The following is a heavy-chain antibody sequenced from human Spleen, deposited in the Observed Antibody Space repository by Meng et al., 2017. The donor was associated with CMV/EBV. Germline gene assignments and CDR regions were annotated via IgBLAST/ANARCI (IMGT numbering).Heavy chain of an antibody. CDR1: GGSISSGSYY. CDR3: ARSWAVVVKLDY. D-gene: IGHD3-22*01. V-gene: IGHV4-61*02. Sequence: VQRQESGPGLVKPSQTLSLTCTVSGGSISSGSYYWSWIRQPAGKGLEWIGRIYTSGSTNYNPSLKSRVTISVDTSKNQFSLKLSSVTAADTAVYYCARSWAVVVKLDYWGQGTLVTVSS. J-gene: IGHJ4*02. CDR2: IYTSGST.